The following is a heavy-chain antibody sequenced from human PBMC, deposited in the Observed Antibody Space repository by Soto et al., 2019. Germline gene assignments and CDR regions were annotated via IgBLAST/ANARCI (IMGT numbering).Heavy chain of an antibody. V-gene: IGHV3-23*01. CDR2: ISGSGGNT. J-gene: IGHJ6*02. CDR3: AKGVSYYPDYGMDV. Sequence: EVQLLESGGGLVQPGGSLRLSCAVSGFSFSSYAMSWVRQAPGKGLEWVSTISGSGGNTYYADSVKGRFTISRDNSKNTLYLQMNSLRVEDTAVYYCAKGVSYYPDYGMDVWGQGTTVTVSS. CDR1: GFSFSSYA.